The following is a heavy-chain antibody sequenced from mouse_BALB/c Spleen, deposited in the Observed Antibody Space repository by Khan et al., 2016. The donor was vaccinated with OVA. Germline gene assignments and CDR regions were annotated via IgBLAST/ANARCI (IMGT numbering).Heavy chain of an antibody. Sequence: QVQLQQSGAELARPGASVKLSCKASGYTFTDFYINWVKQRTGQGLEWIGEISPGRGDTFYTARFKDKATLTADKSSNTAYMQLSSLTSEASAVYFCAKRNYCGYTFAYWGQGTLVTVSA. V-gene: IGHV1-77*01. CDR3: AKRNYCGYTFAY. J-gene: IGHJ3*01. CDR1: GYTFTDFY. CDR2: ISPGRGDT. D-gene: IGHD1-2*01.